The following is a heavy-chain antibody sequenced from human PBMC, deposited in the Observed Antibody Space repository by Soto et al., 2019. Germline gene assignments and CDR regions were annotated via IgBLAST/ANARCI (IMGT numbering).Heavy chain of an antibody. V-gene: IGHV2-5*02. J-gene: IGHJ4*02. D-gene: IGHD3-9*01. CDR3: ARRYYDTLTGLPYYCDY. CDR1: GFSLSTSGMG. CDR2: IYWDDDR. Sequence: QVTLKEAGPTLLKPTQTLTLTCTFSGFSLSTSGMGVGWIRQPPGKALEWLALIYWDDDRRHSPSLKSRLTITKDTSKHQVVLTMTNMDPVDTATYYCARRYYDTLTGLPYYCDYWGQGTLVTVSS.